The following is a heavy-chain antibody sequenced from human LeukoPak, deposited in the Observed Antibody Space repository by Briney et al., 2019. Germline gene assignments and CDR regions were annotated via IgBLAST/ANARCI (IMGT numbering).Heavy chain of an antibody. CDR3: ARVAGSVAAFV. J-gene: IGHJ3*01. V-gene: IGHV4-4*07. CDR2: IYTTGST. CDR1: GGSISSYY. D-gene: IGHD6-19*01. Sequence: SETLSLTCTVSGGSISSYYWSWIRQPAGKGLEWIGRIYTTGSTNYNPSLKSRVTISLDTSKNQFSLNLCSVTAADTAVYYCARVAGSVAAFVWGQGTMVTVSS.